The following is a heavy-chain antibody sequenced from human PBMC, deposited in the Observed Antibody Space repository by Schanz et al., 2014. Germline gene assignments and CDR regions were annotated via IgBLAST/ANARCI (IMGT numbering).Heavy chain of an antibody. D-gene: IGHD3-10*01. Sequence: QLQLQESGPGLVKASETLSLTCSVSGGSINSGGYRWGWIRQPPGKGLEWIVTMYSSGSTYYNPPLKRGVPISADTSRTRFPLKVFSVTAADTALYYCARLRGGGVIITTWGQGTLVTVSS. J-gene: IGHJ5*02. CDR1: GGSINSGGYR. CDR2: MYSSGST. V-gene: IGHV4-39*01. CDR3: ARLRGGGVIITT.